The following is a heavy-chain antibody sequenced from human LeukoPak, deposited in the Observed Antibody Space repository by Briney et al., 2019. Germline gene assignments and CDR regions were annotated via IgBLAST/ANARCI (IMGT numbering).Heavy chain of an antibody. CDR2: ITGNSGAL. D-gene: IGHD3-10*01. CDR3: GKDIVATMLRGVIRS. CDR1: GFTFDDFA. Sequence: GGSLRLSCTASGFTFDDFAMHWVRQVPGKGLEWVSGITGNSGALNYADSVKGRFTISRDNAKKSLYLQISSLIPEDTALYYCGKDIVATMLRGVIRSWGQGTLVTVSS. J-gene: IGHJ4*02. V-gene: IGHV3-9*01.